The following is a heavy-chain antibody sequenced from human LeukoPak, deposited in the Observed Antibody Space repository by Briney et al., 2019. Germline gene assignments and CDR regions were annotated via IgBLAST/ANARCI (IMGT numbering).Heavy chain of an antibody. D-gene: IGHD6-13*01. CDR2: VYYSGST. CDR1: GGSISTYY. CDR3: ARLSKQLTAGNPFDI. Sequence: SETLSLTCNVSGGSISTYYWSWIRQPPGKGLEWIGYVYYSGSTNYNPSLKSRVTMSVDTSKNQFSLKLSSVTAADTAMYYCARLSKQLTAGNPFDIWGQGTMVTFSS. J-gene: IGHJ3*02. V-gene: IGHV4-59*08.